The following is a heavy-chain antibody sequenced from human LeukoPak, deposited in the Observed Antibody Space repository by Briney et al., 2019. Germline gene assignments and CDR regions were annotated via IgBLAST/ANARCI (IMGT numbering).Heavy chain of an antibody. Sequence: ASVKVSCKASGYTFPSYFMRWVRQAPGQGLEWMGIINPTGGSTTYAQKFQGRVTMTRDTSTSTVYMELSSLRSDDTAVYYCARTAARRFDYWGQGTLVTVSS. CDR1: GYTFPSYF. CDR3: ARTAARRFDY. D-gene: IGHD6-6*01. J-gene: IGHJ4*02. CDR2: INPTGGST. V-gene: IGHV1-46*01.